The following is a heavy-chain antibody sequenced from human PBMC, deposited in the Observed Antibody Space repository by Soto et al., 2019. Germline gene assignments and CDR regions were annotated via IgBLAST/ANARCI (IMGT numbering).Heavy chain of an antibody. CDR1: GYPLTELS. Sequence: VXSVKVACKVSGYPLTELSMHWVRQAPGKGLEWMGGFDPEDGETIYAQKFQGRVTMTEDTSTDTAYMELSSLRSEDTAVYYCAKVFEYSSSNWFDPWGQGTLVTVSS. J-gene: IGHJ5*02. CDR2: FDPEDGET. V-gene: IGHV1-24*01. D-gene: IGHD6-13*01. CDR3: AKVFEYSSSNWFDP.